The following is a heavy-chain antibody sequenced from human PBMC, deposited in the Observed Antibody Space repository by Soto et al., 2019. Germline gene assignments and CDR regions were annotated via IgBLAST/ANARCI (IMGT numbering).Heavy chain of an antibody. CDR1: GGSMIAYY. Sequence: PAETLSLTCTVSGGSMIAYYWNWMRQPPGKGLQWIGYTCYSGSTTYNPSLKSRVTISVDSSKNQFSLKLDSVTPADTAVYYSARVRGTAGKRYFDYWGPGTLVTVYS. V-gene: IGHV4-59*01. D-gene: IGHD6-13*01. CDR2: TCYSGST. CDR3: ARVRGTAGKRYFDY. J-gene: IGHJ4*02.